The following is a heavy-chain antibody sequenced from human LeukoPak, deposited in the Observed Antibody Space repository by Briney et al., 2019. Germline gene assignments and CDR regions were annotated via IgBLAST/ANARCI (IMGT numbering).Heavy chain of an antibody. CDR2: IHYSGST. Sequence: PSETLSLTCSVSGGSISGFYWTWIRQPPGKGLEWIAYIHYSGSTSSNPSLKSRVTVSVDTSNNQFSLKLTSVTAADTAVYYCARDDILTGYYGNFDFWGQGTLVTVSS. CDR1: GGSISGFY. CDR3: ARDDILTGYYGNFDF. V-gene: IGHV4-59*01. J-gene: IGHJ4*02. D-gene: IGHD3-9*01.